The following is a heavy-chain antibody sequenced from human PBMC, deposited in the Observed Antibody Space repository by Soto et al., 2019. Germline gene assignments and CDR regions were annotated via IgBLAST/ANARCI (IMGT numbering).Heavy chain of an antibody. Sequence: SVKVSCKASGGTFSSYTISWVRQAPGQGLEWMGRIVPILGTANYAQKFQGRVTITADESTSTAYMELSSLRSEDTAVYYCARNGMTTVTTVFDSYYYGMDVWGQGTTVTVSS. V-gene: IGHV1-69*08. J-gene: IGHJ6*02. D-gene: IGHD4-4*01. CDR1: GGTFSSYT. CDR2: IVPILGTA. CDR3: ARNGMTTVTTVFDSYYYGMDV.